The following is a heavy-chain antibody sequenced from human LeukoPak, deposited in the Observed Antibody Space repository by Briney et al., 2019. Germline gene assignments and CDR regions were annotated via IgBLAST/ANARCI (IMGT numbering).Heavy chain of an antibody. J-gene: IGHJ5*02. Sequence: GASVKVSCKTSGYTFTGYYMHWVRQAPGQGLEWMGWINPNSGGTNYAQKFQGRVTMTRDTSISTAYMELSRLRSDDTAVYYCARAQELRYFDWLLSDWFDPWGQGTLVTVSS. V-gene: IGHV1-2*02. D-gene: IGHD3-9*01. CDR1: GYTFTGYY. CDR3: ARAQELRYFDWLLSDWFDP. CDR2: INPNSGGT.